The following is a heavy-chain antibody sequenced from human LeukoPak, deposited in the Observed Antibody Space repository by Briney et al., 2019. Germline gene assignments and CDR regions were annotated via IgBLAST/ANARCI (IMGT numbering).Heavy chain of an antibody. CDR2: IWYDGSNK. CDR1: GFTFRDYA. V-gene: IGHV3-33*01. Sequence: GGSLRLSCVGAGFTFRDYAMHWVRQAPDRGLEWVASIWYDGSNKYYADSVTGRFTISRDNSKNTVYLQMNSQRVEDTAIYYCARGVGTMGGRPDYWGQGTQVTVSS. J-gene: IGHJ4*01. CDR3: ARGVGTMGGRPDY. D-gene: IGHD1/OR15-1a*01.